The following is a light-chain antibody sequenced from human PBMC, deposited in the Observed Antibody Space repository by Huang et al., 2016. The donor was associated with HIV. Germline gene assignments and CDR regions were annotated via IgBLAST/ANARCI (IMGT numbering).Light chain of an antibody. CDR2: AAS. J-gene: IGKJ2*01. CDR1: PTVDMD. Sequence: DIQMTQSPSSLSASIGDRVTMSCRASPTVDMDLNWYQQTPGRAPKLLIYAASNLQSDVPARFSGTGSGTNFTLTISSLQPEDFVIYFCQQTYNVPRTFGQGTALEIK. V-gene: IGKV1-39*01. CDR3: QQTYNVPRT.